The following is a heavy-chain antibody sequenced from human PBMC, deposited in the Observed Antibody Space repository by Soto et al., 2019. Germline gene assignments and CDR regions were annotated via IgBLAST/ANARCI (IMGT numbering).Heavy chain of an antibody. Sequence: PRESLKISCKGSGYSFTSYWIGWVRQMPGKGLEWMGIIYPGDSDTRYSPSFQGQVTISADKSISTAYLQWSSLKASDTAMYYCARHVSIAARQGYYYYGMDVWGQGTTVTVSS. CDR2: IYPGDSDT. J-gene: IGHJ6*02. CDR3: ARHVSIAARQGYYYYGMDV. V-gene: IGHV5-51*01. CDR1: GYSFTSYW. D-gene: IGHD6-6*01.